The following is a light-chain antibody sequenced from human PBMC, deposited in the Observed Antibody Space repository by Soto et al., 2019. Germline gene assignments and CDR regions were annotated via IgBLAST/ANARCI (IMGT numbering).Light chain of an antibody. V-gene: IGLV2-11*01. Sequence: QSVLTQPRSVSGSHAQSVTISCTGTSSDVGGYGYVSWYQQHPGKAPKLMIYDVYNRPSGVPDRFSGSKSGNTASLTISGLQAEDEAVYYRCSYAGSSTFYVFGTGTKLTVL. CDR1: SSDVGGYGY. CDR2: DVY. J-gene: IGLJ1*01. CDR3: CSYAGSSTFYV.